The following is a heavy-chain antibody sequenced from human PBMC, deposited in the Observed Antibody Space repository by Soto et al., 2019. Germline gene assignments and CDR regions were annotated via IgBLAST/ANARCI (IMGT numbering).Heavy chain of an antibody. CDR2: IYHSGST. V-gene: IGHV4-4*02. CDR3: ARVAMGQQLGYYYYYGMDV. D-gene: IGHD6-13*01. Sequence: PSETLSLTCAVSGGSISSSNWWSWVRQPPGKGLEWIGEIYHSGSTNYNPSLKSRVTISVDKSKNQFSLKLSAVTAADTAVYYCARVAMGQQLGYYYYYGMDVWGQVSSVTV. J-gene: IGHJ6*02. CDR1: GGSISSSNW.